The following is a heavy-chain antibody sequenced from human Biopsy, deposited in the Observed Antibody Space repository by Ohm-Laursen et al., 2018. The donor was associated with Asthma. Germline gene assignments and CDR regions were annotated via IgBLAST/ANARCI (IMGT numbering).Heavy chain of an antibody. D-gene: IGHD3-10*01. J-gene: IGHJ6*02. CDR2: VTYDGISQ. Sequence: SLRLSCAAAGFTFSNYGMHWVRQVAGKGLDWVAVVTYDGISQYYAESVKGRFTISRDNSRNTLNLQMNSVRPDDTAGYFCARERAGVLGSYHGMDVWGPGTTVSVSS. V-gene: IGHV3-30*03. CDR3: ARERAGVLGSYHGMDV. CDR1: GFTFSNYG.